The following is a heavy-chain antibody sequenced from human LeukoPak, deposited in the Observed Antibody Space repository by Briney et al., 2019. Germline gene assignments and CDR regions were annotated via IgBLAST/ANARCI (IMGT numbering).Heavy chain of an antibody. D-gene: IGHD3-10*01. V-gene: IGHV4-38-2*02. CDR3: ARDDMVRGVINFYYGVDV. Sequence: PSETLSLTCAVSGYSISSGYYWGWIRQPPGKGLEWIGSLYHSGSTYYNPSLKSRVTISVDTSKNQFSLKLRSVTAADTAVYHCARDDMVRGVINFYYGVDVWGKGTTVTVSS. CDR2: LYHSGST. CDR1: GYSISSGYY. J-gene: IGHJ6*04.